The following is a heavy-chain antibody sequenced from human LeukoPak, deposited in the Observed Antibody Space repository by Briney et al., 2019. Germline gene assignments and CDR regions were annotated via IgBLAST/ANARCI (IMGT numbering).Heavy chain of an antibody. V-gene: IGHV3-7*01. CDR2: IKEDGGAK. CDR1: GFTFSGHW. D-gene: IGHD3-10*01. J-gene: IGHJ4*02. Sequence: GGSLRLSCAASGFTFSGHWMGWVRQAQGKGLEWVANIKEDGGAKYYVDSVKGRFTISRDNTKNSLFLQMNSLRVEDTAVYYCARHGSYVFDFWGQGTLVTVSS. CDR3: ARHGSYVFDF.